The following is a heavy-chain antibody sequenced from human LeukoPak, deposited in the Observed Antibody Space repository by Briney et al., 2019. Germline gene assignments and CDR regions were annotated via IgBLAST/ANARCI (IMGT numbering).Heavy chain of an antibody. CDR3: ARDRSPYSYGAYDFDY. Sequence: GASVKFSCKASGGTYSSYAISWVRQAPGQGLEWMGGIIPIFGTANYAQKFQGRVTITTDESTSTAYMELSSQRSEDTAVYYCARDRSPYSYGAYDFDYWGQGTLVTVSS. V-gene: IGHV1-69*05. CDR1: GGTYSSYA. CDR2: IIPIFGTA. J-gene: IGHJ4*02. D-gene: IGHD4-17*01.